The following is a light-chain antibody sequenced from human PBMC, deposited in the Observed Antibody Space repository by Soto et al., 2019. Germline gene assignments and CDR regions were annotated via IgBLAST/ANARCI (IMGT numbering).Light chain of an antibody. CDR3: QQYGCSPPT. CDR1: QSVNSRY. Sequence: EIVLTQSPGTLSLSPGERATLSCRASQSVNSRYLAWYQQKPGQAPRLLIYGASSRTTGIPDRFSGSGSGTVFTLTISRLEPEDVAVYHWQQYGCSPPTFGGGTKVEI. J-gene: IGKJ4*02. V-gene: IGKV3-20*01. CDR2: GAS.